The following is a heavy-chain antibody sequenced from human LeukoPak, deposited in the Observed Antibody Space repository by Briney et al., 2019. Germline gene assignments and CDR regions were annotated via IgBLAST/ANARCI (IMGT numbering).Heavy chain of an antibody. V-gene: IGHV4-59*01. D-gene: IGHD3-16*01. J-gene: IGHJ4*02. Sequence: PSETLSLTCTVSGGSISSYYWSWVRQPPGKGLEWIGYIYYSGSTNYNPSLKSRVTISVDTSKNQFSLKLSSVTAADTAVYYCARVRYYFDYWGQGTLDTVSS. CDR2: IYYSGST. CDR3: ARVRYYFDY. CDR1: GGSISSYY.